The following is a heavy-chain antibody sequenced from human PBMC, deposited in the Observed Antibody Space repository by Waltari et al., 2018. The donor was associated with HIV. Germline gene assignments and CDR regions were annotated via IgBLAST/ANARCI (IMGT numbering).Heavy chain of an antibody. CDR2: ISWDDYK. D-gene: IGHD6-19*01. CDR1: GFSLSSSGVG. V-gene: IGHV2-5*02. Sequence: QITLKESGPTLVKPTQTLTLTCTFSGFSLSSSGVGVGWIRQPPGKALEWLTLISWDDYKTYRPSLKNRLTITKDTSKTQVVLTMTNMDPVDTATYFCAHRFRQWPRAFHYFDYWGQGILVTVSS. CDR3: AHRFRQWPRAFHYFDY. J-gene: IGHJ4*02.